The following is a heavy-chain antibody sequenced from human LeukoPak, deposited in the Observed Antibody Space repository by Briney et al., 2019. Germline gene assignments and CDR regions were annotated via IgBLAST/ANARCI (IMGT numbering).Heavy chain of an antibody. J-gene: IGHJ5*02. CDR2: ISGSGGST. CDR1: GLTFSSYA. CDR3: AKDPGYDFSSGYKDNWFDP. V-gene: IGHV3-23*01. D-gene: IGHD3-3*01. Sequence: PGGSLRLSCAASGLTFSSYAMSWVRQAPGKGLEWVSAISGSGGSTYYADSVKGRFTISRDNSKNTLYLQMNSLRAEDTAVYYCAKDPGYDFSSGYKDNWFDPWGQGTLVTVSS.